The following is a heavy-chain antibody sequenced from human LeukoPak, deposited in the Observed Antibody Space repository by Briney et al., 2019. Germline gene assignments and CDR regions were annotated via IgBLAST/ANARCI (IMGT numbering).Heavy chain of an antibody. CDR2: ISGSGGTT. D-gene: IGHD5-12*01. J-gene: IGHJ4*02. CDR1: AFTFSTYA. V-gene: IGHV3-23*01. Sequence: GGSLRLSSAASAFTFSTYAMSWVRQAPGKGLEWVSGISGSGGTTYYADSVKGRFTISRYNSKNTLYLQMNSLRAEDTAVYYCAIRVDVGGGYDFVYWGQGTVVTVSS. CDR3: AIRVDVGGGYDFVY.